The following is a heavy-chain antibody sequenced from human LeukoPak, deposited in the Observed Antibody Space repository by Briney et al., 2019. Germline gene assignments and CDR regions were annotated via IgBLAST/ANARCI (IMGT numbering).Heavy chain of an antibody. CDR3: AAPQYSSSWYLPYY. CDR1: GFTFSSYS. D-gene: IGHD6-13*01. CDR2: ISSSSSYI. V-gene: IGHV3-21*01. Sequence: TGGSLRLSCAASGFTFSSYSMNWVRQAPGKGLEWVSSISSSSSYIYYADLVKGRFTISRDNAKNSLYLQMNSLRAEDTAVYYCAAPQYSSSWYLPYYWGQGTLVTVSS. J-gene: IGHJ4*02.